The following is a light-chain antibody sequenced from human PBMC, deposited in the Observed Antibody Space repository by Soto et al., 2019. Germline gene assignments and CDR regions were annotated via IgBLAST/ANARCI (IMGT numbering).Light chain of an antibody. V-gene: IGKV1-5*01. CDR1: QSVSWW. Sequence: DIQMTQSPSTLSVSVGDRVTITCRASQSVSWWLAWYQQKPGKGPKLLIHDASSLQSGVPSRFSGSGSGTDFTLTISCLQSEDFATYYCQQYNSYPITFGQGTRLEI. J-gene: IGKJ5*01. CDR2: DAS. CDR3: QQYNSYPIT.